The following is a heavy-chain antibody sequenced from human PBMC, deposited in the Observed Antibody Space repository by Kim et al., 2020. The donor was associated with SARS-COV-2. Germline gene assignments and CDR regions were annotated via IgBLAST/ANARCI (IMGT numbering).Heavy chain of an antibody. D-gene: IGHD3-22*01. Sequence: GESLKISCKGSGYSITDYWIGWVRQMPGKGLEWMGIIFPADSDTRYSPAFQGQVIISADTSINTAYLQWSSLLASDTAMYYCARPYRPSGHYYETTGYAFDLWGQGTMVTVSS. CDR3: ARPYRPSGHYYETTGYAFDL. J-gene: IGHJ3*01. CDR2: IFPADSDT. V-gene: IGHV5-51*01. CDR1: GYSITDYW.